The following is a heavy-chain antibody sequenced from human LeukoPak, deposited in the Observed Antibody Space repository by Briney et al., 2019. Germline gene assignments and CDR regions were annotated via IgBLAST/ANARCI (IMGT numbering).Heavy chain of an antibody. Sequence: GGSLRLSCAASGFTFSSYSMNWVRQAPGKGLEWVSSISSSSSYIYYADSVKGRFTISRDNAENSLYLQMSSLRAEDTAVYFCARDVGYNRFDQWGQGTLVTASS. CDR2: ISSSSSYI. CDR1: GFTFSSYS. V-gene: IGHV3-21*01. D-gene: IGHD5-24*01. J-gene: IGHJ4*02. CDR3: ARDVGYNRFDQ.